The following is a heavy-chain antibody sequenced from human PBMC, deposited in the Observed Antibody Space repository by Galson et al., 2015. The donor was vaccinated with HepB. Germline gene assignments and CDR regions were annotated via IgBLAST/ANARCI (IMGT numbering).Heavy chain of an antibody. Sequence: SVKVSCKASGYTFTSYHLHWVRQAPGQGLEWVGIINPSGGTTSYAQKFQGRVTMTRDTSTSTVYMELSSLRFEDTAVYSCARLDESYWGQGTLVTVSS. V-gene: IGHV1-46*01. CDR3: ARLDESY. CDR2: INPSGGTT. D-gene: IGHD1-1*01. CDR1: GYTFTSYH. J-gene: IGHJ4*02.